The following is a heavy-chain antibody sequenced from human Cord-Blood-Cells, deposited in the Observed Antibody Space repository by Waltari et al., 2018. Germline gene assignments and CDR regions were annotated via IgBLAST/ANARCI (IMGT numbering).Heavy chain of an antibody. CDR2: INGGNGNT. CDR1: GYTFTSYA. Sequence: QSGAEVKKPGASVKVSCKASGYTFTSYALHWVRQAPGQRIEWMGWINGGNGNTKYSQKFQGRVTITRDTSASKAYMELSSLKSEDTAVYYCARDGYESGSYFDYWGQGTLVTVSS. V-gene: IGHV1-3*01. J-gene: IGHJ4*02. CDR3: ARDGYESGSYFDY. D-gene: IGHD1-26*01.